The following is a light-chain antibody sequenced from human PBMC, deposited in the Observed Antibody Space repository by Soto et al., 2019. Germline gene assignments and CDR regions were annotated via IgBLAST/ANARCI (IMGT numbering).Light chain of an antibody. CDR3: SSYTSSSTLEV. Sequence: QSALTQPASVSGSPGQSITISCTGTSSDVGGYNYVSWYQQHPGKAPKLMIYDVSNRPSGVSNRFSGSKSGNTASLPISGLQAEDEDDYYCSSYTSSSTLEVFGGGTKLTVL. V-gene: IGLV2-14*01. CDR2: DVS. J-gene: IGLJ3*02. CDR1: SSDVGGYNY.